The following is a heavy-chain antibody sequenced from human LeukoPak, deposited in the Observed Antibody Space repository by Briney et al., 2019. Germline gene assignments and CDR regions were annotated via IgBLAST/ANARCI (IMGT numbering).Heavy chain of an antibody. CDR3: ARGGDY. J-gene: IGHJ4*02. CDR1: GGSVSSGSYH. V-gene: IGHV4-61*01. Sequence: PSETLSLTCTVSGGSVSSGSYHWSWIRQPPGKGLEWIGYISDRGSTNYNPSLKSRVTMSVDTSKNQFSLKLSSVTAADTAVYYWARGGDYWGQGTLVTVSS. CDR2: ISDRGST. D-gene: IGHD5-12*01.